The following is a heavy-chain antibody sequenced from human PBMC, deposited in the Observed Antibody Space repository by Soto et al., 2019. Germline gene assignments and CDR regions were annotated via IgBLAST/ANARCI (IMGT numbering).Heavy chain of an antibody. CDR3: ARGRTVRDHDDFDL. CDR2: MSYDGNSK. D-gene: IGHD2-21*01. Sequence: QVQLVESGGGVVQPGRSLRLSCAASGFTFSSYSMHWVRQAPGKGLEWVAAMSYDGNSKYFADSVKGRFTISRDNSKNPLPVQMNSRGAEDSAVYYCARGRTVRDHDDFDLWGQGTLVTVSS. J-gene: IGHJ4*02. CDR1: GFTFSSYS. V-gene: IGHV3-30-3*01.